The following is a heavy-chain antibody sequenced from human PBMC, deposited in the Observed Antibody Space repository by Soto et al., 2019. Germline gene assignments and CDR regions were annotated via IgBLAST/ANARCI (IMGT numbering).Heavy chain of an antibody. Sequence: PSETLSLTCTASGGSISSSSYYWGWIRQPPGKGLEWIGYIYYSGSPYYNPSLKSRVTISVDTSKNQFSLKLSSVTAADTAVYYCAVPAASVAGASGSYYYYGMDVWGQGTTVTVSS. CDR2: IYYSGSP. J-gene: IGHJ6*02. CDR1: GGSISSSSYY. CDR3: AVPAASVAGASGSYYYYGMDV. V-gene: IGHV4-39*01. D-gene: IGHD6-19*01.